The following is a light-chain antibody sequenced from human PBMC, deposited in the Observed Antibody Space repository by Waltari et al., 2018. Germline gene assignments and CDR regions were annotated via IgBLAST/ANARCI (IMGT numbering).Light chain of an antibody. Sequence: DIQMTQSPSSLSASVGDRVTITCRASQGISTYLAWYQQKPGKAPKLLIYAASTLQSGVSSRFSGSGSGTDFTLTISSLQPEDVATYYCQKYDNPPRTFGGGTKVEIK. V-gene: IGKV1-27*01. CDR1: QGISTY. CDR2: AAS. CDR3: QKYDNPPRT. J-gene: IGKJ4*01.